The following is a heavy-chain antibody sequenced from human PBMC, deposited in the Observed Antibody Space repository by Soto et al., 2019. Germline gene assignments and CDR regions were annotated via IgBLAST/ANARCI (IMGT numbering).Heavy chain of an antibody. J-gene: IGHJ6*03. CDR2: INHSGST. CDR3: ASGGRVVVVPAAIQYYYYYMDG. Sequence: PSETLSLTCAVYGGSFSGYYWSWIRQPPGKGLEWIGEINHSGSTNYNPSLKSRVTISVDTSKNQFSLKLSSVTAADTAVYYCASGGRVVVVPAAIQYYYYYMDGWGKGTTDTVSS. CDR1: GGSFSGYY. V-gene: IGHV4-34*01. D-gene: IGHD2-2*01.